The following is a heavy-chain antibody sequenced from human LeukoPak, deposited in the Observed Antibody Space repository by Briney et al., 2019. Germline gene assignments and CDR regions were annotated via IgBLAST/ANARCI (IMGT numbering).Heavy chain of an antibody. CDR3: ARGSSDFWSGYYTPYYYYGMDV. Sequence: SETLSLTCAVYGGSFSGYYWSWIRQPPGKGLEWIGEINHSGSTNYNPSLKSRVTISIDTSKNQFSLKLSSVTAAATAVYYCARGSSDFWSGYYTPYYYYGMDVWGQGTTVTVSS. D-gene: IGHD3-3*01. CDR1: GGSFSGYY. CDR2: INHSGST. V-gene: IGHV4-34*01. J-gene: IGHJ6*02.